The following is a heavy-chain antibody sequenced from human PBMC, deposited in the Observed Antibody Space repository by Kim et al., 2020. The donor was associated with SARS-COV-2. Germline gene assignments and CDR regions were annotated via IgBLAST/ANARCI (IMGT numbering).Heavy chain of an antibody. J-gene: IGHJ4*02. CDR3: ATLSGYGSGSYY. V-gene: IGHV3-30*04. D-gene: IGHD3-10*01. CDR2: ISYDGSNK. CDR1: GFTFSSYA. Sequence: GGSLRLSCAASGFTFSSYAMHWVRQAPGKGLEWVAVISYDGSNKYYADSVKGRFTISRDNSKNTLYLQMNSLRAEDTAVYYCATLSGYGSGSYYWGQGTLVTVSS.